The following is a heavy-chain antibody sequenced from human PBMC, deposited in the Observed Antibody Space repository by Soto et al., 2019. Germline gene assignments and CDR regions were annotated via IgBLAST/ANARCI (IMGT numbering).Heavy chain of an antibody. CDR2: ISGSGGST. Sequence: EVQLLESGGGLVQPGGSLRLSCAASGFTFSSYAMSWVRQAPGKGLEWVSAISGSGGSTYYADSVKGRFTISRDNSNNTLYLQMNSLRAEDTAVYYCAKDYRSISGSYAPPFDYWGQGTLVTVSS. CDR3: AKDYRSISGSYAPPFDY. D-gene: IGHD3-16*01. J-gene: IGHJ4*02. V-gene: IGHV3-23*01. CDR1: GFTFSSYA.